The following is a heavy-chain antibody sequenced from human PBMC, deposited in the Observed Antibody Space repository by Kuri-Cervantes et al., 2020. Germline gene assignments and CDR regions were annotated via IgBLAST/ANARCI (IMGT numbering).Heavy chain of an antibody. CDR3: ARDSGYGDYGSSRKGHDAFDI. CDR2: IWYDGSNK. CDR1: GFSFSTYS. D-gene: IGHD4-17*01. Sequence: GGSLRLSCAASGFSFSTYSMNWVRQAPGKGLEWVAVIWYDGSNKYYADSVKGRFTISRDNSKNTLYLQMNSLRAEDTAVYYCARDSGYGDYGSSRKGHDAFDIWGQGTMVTVSS. V-gene: IGHV3-33*08. J-gene: IGHJ3*02.